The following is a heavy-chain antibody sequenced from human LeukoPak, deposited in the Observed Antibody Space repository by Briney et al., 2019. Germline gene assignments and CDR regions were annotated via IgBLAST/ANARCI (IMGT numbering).Heavy chain of an antibody. Sequence: SVKVSCKASGGTFSSYAISWVRQAPGQGLELMGRIIPIFGTANYAQKFQGRVTITTDESTSTAYMELSSLRSEDTAVYYCARDLDYYYYMDVWGKGTTVTVSS. J-gene: IGHJ6*03. CDR1: GGTFSSYA. CDR2: IIPIFGTA. V-gene: IGHV1-69*05. CDR3: ARDLDYYYYMDV.